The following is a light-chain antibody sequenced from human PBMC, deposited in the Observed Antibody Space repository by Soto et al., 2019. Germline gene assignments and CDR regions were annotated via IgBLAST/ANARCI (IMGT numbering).Light chain of an antibody. CDR1: SSDVGDYNY. V-gene: IGLV2-11*01. Sequence: QSVLTQPRSVSGSPGQSVTISCTGTSSDVGDYNYVSWYQQYPGKAPKLMIYDVNKRPSGVPDRFFGSKSGNTASLTISGLQAEDEADYYCCSYAGSYTFVFGTGTKVTVL. CDR3: CSYAGSYTFV. J-gene: IGLJ1*01. CDR2: DVN.